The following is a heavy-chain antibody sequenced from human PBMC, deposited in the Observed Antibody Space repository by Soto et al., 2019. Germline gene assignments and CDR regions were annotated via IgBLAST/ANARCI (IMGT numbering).Heavy chain of an antibody. CDR1: GFSFGSSS. V-gene: IGHV3-33*05. CDR2: ISSDGRKT. Sequence: LGGSLRLSCAASGFSFGSSSMHWGRQAPGGGPEWVASISSDGRKTYYSESAKGRFTISRDNSKNIVYLEMDSLRAEDTAMYFCARSRYTGTYSGRFLDYWGQGSLVTV. CDR3: ARSRYTGTYSGRFLDY. D-gene: IGHD1-26*01. J-gene: IGHJ4*02.